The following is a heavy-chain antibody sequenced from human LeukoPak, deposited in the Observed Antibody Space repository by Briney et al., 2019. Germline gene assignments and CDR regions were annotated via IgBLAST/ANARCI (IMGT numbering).Heavy chain of an antibody. CDR3: ARDRASGYYYSFDY. D-gene: IGHD3-22*01. CDR2: IWFDGSNK. V-gene: IGHV3-33*01. Sequence: GGSLRLSCAASGFTFSTYGMHWVRQAPGKXLEWVAVIWFDGSNKYYVDSVKGRFTISRDNSKNTLYLQMNSLRAEDTAVYFCARDRASGYYYSFDYWGQGTLVTVSS. CDR1: GFTFSTYG. J-gene: IGHJ4*02.